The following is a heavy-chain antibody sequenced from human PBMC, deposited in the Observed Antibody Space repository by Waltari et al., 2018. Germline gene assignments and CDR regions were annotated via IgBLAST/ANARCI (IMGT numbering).Heavy chain of an antibody. D-gene: IGHD7-27*01. J-gene: IGHJ4*02. CDR2: IRYDGSNK. Sequence: QVQLVESGGGVVQPGGSLRLSCAASGFTFSSYGMHWVRQAPGKGLEWVAFIRYDGSNKYYADSVKGRFTISRDNSKNTLYLQMNSLRAEDTAVYYCARSELGYFDYWGQGTLVTVSS. CDR1: GFTFSSYG. V-gene: IGHV3-30*02. CDR3: ARSELGYFDY.